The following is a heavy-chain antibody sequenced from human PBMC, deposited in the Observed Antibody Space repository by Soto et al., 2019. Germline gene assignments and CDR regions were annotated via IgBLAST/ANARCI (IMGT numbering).Heavy chain of an antibody. CDR1: GYSFTAYF. Sequence: QVHVVQSGTEVKKPGASVKVSCKASGYSFTAYFMHWVRQAPGQGLEWMGIIQPKGGSANYAQKFQDRIALTWDTSTSTVYMELSSLRSDDTAVYYCARAPYSTSSFFFDFWGQGTPVTVSS. CDR3: ARAPYSTSSFFFDF. D-gene: IGHD6-6*01. V-gene: IGHV1-46*01. CDR2: IQPKGGSA. J-gene: IGHJ4*02.